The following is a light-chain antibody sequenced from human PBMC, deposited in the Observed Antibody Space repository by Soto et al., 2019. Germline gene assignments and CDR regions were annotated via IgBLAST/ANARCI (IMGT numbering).Light chain of an antibody. CDR2: EVS. CDR3: TSYTSSSISFV. Sequence: QSALTQPASVSGSPGQSITISCTGTSSDVGAYNYVSWYQHHPGKAPKLKIYEVSNRPSGVSNRFSGSKSGNTASLTISGLQAEDEADYYCTSYTSSSISFVFGTGTKVTVL. V-gene: IGLV2-14*01. CDR1: SSDVGAYNY. J-gene: IGLJ1*01.